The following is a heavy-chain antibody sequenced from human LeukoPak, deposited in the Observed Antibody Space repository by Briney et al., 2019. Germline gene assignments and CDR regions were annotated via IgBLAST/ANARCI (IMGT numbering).Heavy chain of an antibody. J-gene: IGHJ1*01. V-gene: IGHV3-7*02. CDR1: GFTFTSYW. CDR3: TRNEA. CDR2: IKQDGSEK. Sequence: PGGSLGLSCEASGFTFTSYWLGWARQSPGKGLEWVASIKQDGSEKYYVDSVKGRFTISRDNVRNLVYLQMNSLRVEDTAVYYCTRNEAWGQGTRVTVSS.